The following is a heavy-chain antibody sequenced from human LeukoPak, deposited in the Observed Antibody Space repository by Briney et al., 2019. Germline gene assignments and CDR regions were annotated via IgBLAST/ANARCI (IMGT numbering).Heavy chain of an antibody. J-gene: IGHJ5*02. CDR2: IYTSGST. D-gene: IGHD2-15*01. Sequence: SETLSLTCTVSGGSISSGSYYWTWIRQPAGKGLEYIGRIYTSGSTSYNPSLKSRVTMSVDTSKNQFSLKLSSVTAADTAVYYCARVPRIGNWFDPWGQGTLVTVSS. CDR3: ARVPRIGNWFDP. V-gene: IGHV4-61*02. CDR1: GGSISSGSYY.